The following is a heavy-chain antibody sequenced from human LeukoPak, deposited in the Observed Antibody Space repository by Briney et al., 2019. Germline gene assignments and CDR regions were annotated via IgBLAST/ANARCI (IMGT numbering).Heavy chain of an antibody. D-gene: IGHD3-22*01. CDR3: ARAPDDYDSSGYHS. Sequence: ASVKVSCKASGGTFSSYAISWVRQAPGQGLEWMGGITPIFGTANYAQKFQGRVTITADKSTSTAYMELSSLRSEDTAVYYCARAPDDYDSSGYHSWGQGTLVTVSS. CDR1: GGTFSSYA. CDR2: ITPIFGTA. J-gene: IGHJ4*02. V-gene: IGHV1-69*06.